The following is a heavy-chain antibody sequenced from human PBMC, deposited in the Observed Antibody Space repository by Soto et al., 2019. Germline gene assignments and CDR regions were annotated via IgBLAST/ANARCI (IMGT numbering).Heavy chain of an antibody. Sequence: QVQLQESGPGLVKPSATLSLNCAVSGDSISSPNWWSWYRQTPGKGLELIGEMFASGSSNYNPSLNGRVTISLDTSKNHFSLKLTSLTAADTAIYYCAREGFDHRPDYWGQGIPVTVSS. CDR1: GDSISSPNW. J-gene: IGHJ4*02. V-gene: IGHV4-4*02. CDR2: MFASGSS. CDR3: AREGFDHRPDY.